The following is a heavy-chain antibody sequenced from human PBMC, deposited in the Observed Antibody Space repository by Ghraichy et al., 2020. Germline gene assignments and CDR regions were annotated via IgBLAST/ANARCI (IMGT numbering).Heavy chain of an antibody. CDR2: ISYDGSNK. Sequence: GESLNISCAASGFTFSSYGMHWVRQAPGKGLEWVAVISYDGSNKYYADSVKGRFTISRDNSKNTLYLQMNSLRAEDTAVYYCAKTLWLYDNSNHYFDYWGQGTLVTVSS. CDR1: GFTFSSYG. CDR3: AKTLWLYDNSNHYFDY. V-gene: IGHV3-30*18. D-gene: IGHD3-22*01. J-gene: IGHJ4*02.